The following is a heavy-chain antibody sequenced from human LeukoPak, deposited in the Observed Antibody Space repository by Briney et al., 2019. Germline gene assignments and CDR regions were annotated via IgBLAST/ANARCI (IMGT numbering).Heavy chain of an antibody. Sequence: ASVTVSCKASGYTFTDHYMYAVRPAPCQRLAWMGWINPNSGGTNYAQNFQGRVTMTRNTSISTAYMELSSLRSDDTAVYYCARDYGGNTDAFDIWGQGTMLIVSS. CDR2: INPNSGGT. V-gene: IGHV1-2*02. J-gene: IGHJ3*02. CDR3: ARDYGGNTDAFDI. CDR1: GYTFTDHY. D-gene: IGHD4-23*01.